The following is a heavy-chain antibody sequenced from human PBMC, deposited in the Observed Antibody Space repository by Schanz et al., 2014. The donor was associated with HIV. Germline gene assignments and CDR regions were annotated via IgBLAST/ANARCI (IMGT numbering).Heavy chain of an antibody. CDR1: GFSFSSYW. J-gene: IGHJ4*02. CDR3: ARENWGVGDY. Sequence: EEQLVQSGGGLVQPGGSLRVSCMASGFSFSSYWMSWVRQAPGKGLEWVASITLDGTEKYSMDSMKGRFTISRDNAKNSLFLLMNNLRVEDTAVYYCARENWGVGDYWGQGTLVTVSS. D-gene: IGHD3-16*01. V-gene: IGHV3-7*01. CDR2: ITLDGTEK.